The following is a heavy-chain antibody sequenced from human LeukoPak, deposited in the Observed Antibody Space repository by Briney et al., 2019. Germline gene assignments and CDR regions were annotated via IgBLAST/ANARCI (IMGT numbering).Heavy chain of an antibody. CDR3: AKIAFSGSYYGGFDY. CDR2: ISYDGNNK. CDR1: GFTFSSHG. Sequence: GGSLRLSCAASGFTFSSHGMHWVRQAPGRGLEWVAVISYDGNNKYYADSVKGRFTISRDNSKSTLYLQVNSLRAEDAAVYYCAKIAFSGSYYGGFDYWGQGTLVTVSS. D-gene: IGHD1-26*01. J-gene: IGHJ4*02. V-gene: IGHV3-30*18.